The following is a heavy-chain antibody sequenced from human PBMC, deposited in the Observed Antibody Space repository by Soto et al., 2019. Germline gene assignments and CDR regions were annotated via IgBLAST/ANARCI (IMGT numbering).Heavy chain of an antibody. J-gene: IGHJ4*02. D-gene: IGHD3-22*01. Sequence: QVQLQESGPGLVKLSETLSLTCAVSGDSISSYYCLWIRQPPGKGLESIGYLYYGRSANYNPSLKSRVTLSVDTSTNQCALTLSSMTAADTAVYYCALRSRAVVPEYWGQGTLVTVSS. CDR1: GDSISSYY. V-gene: IGHV4-59*01. CDR2: LYYGRSA. CDR3: ALRSRAVVPEY.